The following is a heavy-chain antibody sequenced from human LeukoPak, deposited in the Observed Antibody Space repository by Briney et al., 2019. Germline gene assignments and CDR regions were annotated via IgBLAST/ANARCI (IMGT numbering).Heavy chain of an antibody. CDR1: GYTFTGYY. CDR3: ARGLYCSGGSCPNWFNP. D-gene: IGHD2-15*01. J-gene: IGHJ5*02. V-gene: IGHV1-2*02. Sequence: GASVKVSCKASGYTFTGYYMHWVRQAPGRGLEWMGWINPNSGGTNYAQKFQGRVTMTRDTSISTAYMELSRLRSDDTAVYYCARGLYCSGGSCPNWFNPWGQGTLVTISS. CDR2: INPNSGGT.